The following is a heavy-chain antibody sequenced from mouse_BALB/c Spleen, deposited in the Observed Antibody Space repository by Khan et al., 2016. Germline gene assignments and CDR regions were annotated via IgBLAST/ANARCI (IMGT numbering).Heavy chain of an antibody. CDR2: SFPGSGSP. Sequence: VQLQESGSELMKPGASVKKSCKATGYTFSNYWIEWIIQRTGHGLEWIGESFPGSGSPNNYEKFKGKTKFTADPSSTPAYFHLSSLTSEDSAVYYCARNYRSDNKYYFDYWGQGTTLTVSS. J-gene: IGHJ2*01. D-gene: IGHD2-14*01. CDR3: ARNYRSDNKYYFDY. V-gene: IGHV1-9*01. CDR1: GYTFSNYW.